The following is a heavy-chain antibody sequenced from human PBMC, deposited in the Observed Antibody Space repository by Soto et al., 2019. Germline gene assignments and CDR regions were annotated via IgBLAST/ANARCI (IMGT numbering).Heavy chain of an antibody. J-gene: IGHJ6*02. V-gene: IGHV4-31*03. Sequence: SETLSLTCTVSGGSISSGGYYWSWIRQHPGKGLEWIGNIYYTGSTHYDPSLKSRITISLDTSKNQISLKLSSVTAADTAVYYGESSPVTGIYYAMDVWGQGTTVTVSS. CDR2: IYYTGST. CDR3: ESSPVTGIYYAMDV. D-gene: IGHD6-19*01. CDR1: GGSISSGGYY.